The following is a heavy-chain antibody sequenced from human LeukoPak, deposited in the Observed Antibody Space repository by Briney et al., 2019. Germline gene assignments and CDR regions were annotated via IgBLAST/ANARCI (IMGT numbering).Heavy chain of an antibody. CDR2: TYYRSKWYN. D-gene: IGHD3-9*01. J-gene: IGHJ4*02. CDR1: GDSVSSYSAA. V-gene: IGHV6-1*01. CDR3: AREKSKLTDY. Sequence: SQTLSLTCAISGDSVSSYSAAWDWIRQSPSRGLEWLGRTYYRSKWYNDYAVSVKIRITINPDTSTNTYSPQLNSVTPEDTAVYYCAREKSKLTDYWGQGTLVTVSS.